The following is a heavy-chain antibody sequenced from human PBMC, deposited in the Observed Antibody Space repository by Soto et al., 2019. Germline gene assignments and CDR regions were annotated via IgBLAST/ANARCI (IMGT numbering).Heavy chain of an antibody. D-gene: IGHD3-16*02. CDR2: INPSGGST. V-gene: IGHV1-46*03. Sequence: QVQLVQSGAEVKKPGASVKVSCKASGYTFTSYYMHWVRQAPGQGLEWMGIINPSGGSTSYAQKFQGRVTMTRDTSTSTVYMELSSLRSEDTAVYYCAREKVDLGELSYDAFDIWGQGTMVTVSS. CDR3: AREKVDLGELSYDAFDI. CDR1: GYTFTSYY. J-gene: IGHJ3*02.